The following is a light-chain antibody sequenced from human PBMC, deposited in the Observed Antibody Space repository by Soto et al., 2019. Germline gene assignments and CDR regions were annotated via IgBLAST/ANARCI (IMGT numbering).Light chain of an antibody. Sequence: DIQMTQSPSTLSASVGDRVTITCRASQSLNSWLAWYQHKPGKAPKLLIHKASILASGVPSRFSGSDSGAEFTLNISSLQPDDFATYYCQHYIGYSGMFGQGTKVDIK. CDR2: KAS. V-gene: IGKV1-5*03. CDR3: QHYIGYSGM. J-gene: IGKJ1*01. CDR1: QSLNSW.